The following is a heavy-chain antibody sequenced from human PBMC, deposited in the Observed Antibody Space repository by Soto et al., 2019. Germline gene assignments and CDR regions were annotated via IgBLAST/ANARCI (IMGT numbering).Heavy chain of an antibody. CDR2: IIPIFGIG. D-gene: IGHD3-3*01. V-gene: IGHV1-69*01. CDR3: ARSAITLFGVVSIPPHYYSEMNV. J-gene: IGHJ6*02. Sequence: QVQLVQSGAEVKKPGSSVKVSCKASGGTFNRYAISWVRQAPGQGLEWMGGIIPIFGIGNDAQRIQGRVTINADESTGTAYMELSSLRAEDTGVYYCARSAITLFGVVSIPPHYYSEMNVWGQGTTVTVSS. CDR1: GGTFNRYA.